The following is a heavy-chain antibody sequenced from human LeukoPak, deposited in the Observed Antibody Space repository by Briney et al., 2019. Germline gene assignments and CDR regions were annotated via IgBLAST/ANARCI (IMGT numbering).Heavy chain of an antibody. CDR1: GFTFSSYA. J-gene: IGHJ4*02. V-gene: IGHV3-23*01. CDR2: ISGSGGST. Sequence: PGGSLRLSCAASGFTFSSYAMSWVRQAPGKGLEWVSAISGSGGSTYYAGSVKGRFTISRDNSKNTLYLQMNSLRAEDTAVYYCAKSISGILNLYFDYWGQGTLVTVSS. CDR3: AKSISGILNLYFDY. D-gene: IGHD3-10*01.